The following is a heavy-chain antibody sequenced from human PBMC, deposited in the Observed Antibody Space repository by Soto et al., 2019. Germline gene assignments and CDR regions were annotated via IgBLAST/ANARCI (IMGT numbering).Heavy chain of an antibody. CDR3: ARDQLLTGSGFDY. Sequence: QVQLQESGPGLVKPSETLSLTCTVSGGSISSYYWSLIRQPAGKGLEWIGRIYTNGSTNYNPSLRSRVTMPVDTSKNQFSLKLSSVTAADTAVYYCARDQLLTGSGFDYWGQGTLVTVSS. CDR2: IYTNGST. V-gene: IGHV4-4*07. CDR1: GGSISSYY. J-gene: IGHJ4*02. D-gene: IGHD3-9*01.